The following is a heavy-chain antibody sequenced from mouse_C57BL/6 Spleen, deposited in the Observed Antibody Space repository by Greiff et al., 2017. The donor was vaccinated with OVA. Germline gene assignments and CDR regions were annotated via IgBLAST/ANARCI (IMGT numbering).Heavy chain of an antibody. CDR2: INPSTGGT. CDR3: ARWATTSFDY. D-gene: IGHD3-1*01. CDR1: GYSFTGYY. Sequence: VHVKQSGPELVKPGASVKISCKASGYSFTGYYMNWVKQSPEKSLEWIGEINPSTGGTTYNQKFKAKATLTVDKSSSTAYMQLKSLTSEDSAVYYCARWATTSFDYWGQGTTLTVSS. V-gene: IGHV1-42*01. J-gene: IGHJ2*01.